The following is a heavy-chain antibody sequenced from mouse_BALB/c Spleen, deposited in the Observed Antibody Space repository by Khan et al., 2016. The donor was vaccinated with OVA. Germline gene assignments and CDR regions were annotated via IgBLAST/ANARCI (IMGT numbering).Heavy chain of an antibody. CDR3: AGQLTGSFAY. V-gene: IGHV5-6*01. J-gene: IGHJ3*01. D-gene: IGHD4-1*01. Sequence: EVQLVESGGDLVKPGGSLKLSCAASGFTFSSYSMPWVRQTPDKRLEWVASISSGGDYTYYPDSVKGRFTISRDNAKNTLYLQMSDLKSEDTAMCYCAGQLTGSFAYWGQGTLVTVSA. CDR2: ISSGGDYT. CDR1: GFTFSSYS.